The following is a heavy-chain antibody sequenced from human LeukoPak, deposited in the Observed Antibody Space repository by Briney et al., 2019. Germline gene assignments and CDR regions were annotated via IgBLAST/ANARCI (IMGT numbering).Heavy chain of an antibody. CDR2: ISSRSTYI. CDR1: GFSFSDYC. CDR3: ARGGTGAFDY. D-gene: IGHD2-8*02. V-gene: IGHV3-11*06. Sequence: GGSLRLACTASGFSFSDYCMSWIRQAPRKGLEWISYISSRSTYIGDADSVKGRFTISRDNAKNLLFLQMNSLRVEDTALYYCARGGTGAFDYWGQGILVTVSS. J-gene: IGHJ4*02.